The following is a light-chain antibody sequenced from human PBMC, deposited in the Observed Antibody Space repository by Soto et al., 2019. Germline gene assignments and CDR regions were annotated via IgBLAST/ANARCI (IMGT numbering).Light chain of an antibody. V-gene: IGKV3-20*01. CDR3: QQYGSSPPIT. J-gene: IGKJ5*01. Sequence: EIVLTQSPGTLSLSPGERATLSCRVSQRVSSSYLAWYQQKPGQAPRLLIYGASSRATGIPDRFSGSGSGTDFTVTISRLEPDDFAVDYCQQYGSSPPITFGQGTRLEIK. CDR1: QRVSSSY. CDR2: GAS.